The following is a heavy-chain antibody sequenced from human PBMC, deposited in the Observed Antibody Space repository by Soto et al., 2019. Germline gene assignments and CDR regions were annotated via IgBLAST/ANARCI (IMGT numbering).Heavy chain of an antibody. Sequence: QLQLQESGSGLVKPSETLSLTCSVSGGSISSSSYFWGWIRQPPGKGLEWIGSIYYSGSTYYNPSLKRRVTVSVDTSKNQFSLKLSSVTAADTAVYYCARHPSDFWFDPWGQGTLVTVSS. V-gene: IGHV4-39*01. D-gene: IGHD2-21*02. CDR3: ARHPSDFWFDP. CDR1: GGSISSSSYF. J-gene: IGHJ5*02. CDR2: IYYSGST.